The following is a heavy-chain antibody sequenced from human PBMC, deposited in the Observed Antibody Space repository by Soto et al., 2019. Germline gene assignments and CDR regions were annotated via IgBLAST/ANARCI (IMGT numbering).Heavy chain of an antibody. CDR1: GGSISSSPYY. J-gene: IGHJ4*02. CDR3: ATYFTGAGGRGH. D-gene: IGHD2-8*02. V-gene: IGHV4-39*07. CDR2: ISYTGRT. Sequence: SETLSLTCTVSGGSISSSPYYWGWIRQSPGKGLEWIASISYTGRTYYNPSLKSRLTISVDTSKNQFSLTLKSVTAADTAVYFCATYFTGAGGRGHWGQGTLVTVSS.